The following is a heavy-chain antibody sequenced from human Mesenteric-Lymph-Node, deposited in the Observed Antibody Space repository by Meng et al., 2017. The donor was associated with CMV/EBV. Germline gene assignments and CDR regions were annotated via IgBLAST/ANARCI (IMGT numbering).Heavy chain of an antibody. V-gene: IGHV3-74*01. CDR3: ARVTYCGGDCFWNYFDL. Sequence: GGSLRLSCAASGFTFSSYWMHWVRQAPGKGLVWVSRISSDGSSTNYADSVKGRFTISRDNAKNSMYLQMNSLRAEDTAVYYCARVTYCGGDCFWNYFDLWGQGTLVTVSS. D-gene: IGHD2-21*01. J-gene: IGHJ5*02. CDR1: GFTFSSYW. CDR2: ISSDGSST.